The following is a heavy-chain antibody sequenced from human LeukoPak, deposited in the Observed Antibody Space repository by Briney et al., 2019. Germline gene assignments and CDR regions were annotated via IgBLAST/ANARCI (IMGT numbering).Heavy chain of an antibody. Sequence: PGGSLRLSCAASGFTFSGYAMHWVRQAPGKGLEWVAVISYDGSNKYYADSVKGRFTISRDNSKNTLYLQMNSLRAEDTAVYYCARGRSGSIFGVVIIDYWGQGTLVTVSS. CDR3: ARGRSGSIFGVVIIDY. CDR2: ISYDGSNK. J-gene: IGHJ4*02. D-gene: IGHD3-3*01. CDR1: GFTFSGYA. V-gene: IGHV3-30-3*01.